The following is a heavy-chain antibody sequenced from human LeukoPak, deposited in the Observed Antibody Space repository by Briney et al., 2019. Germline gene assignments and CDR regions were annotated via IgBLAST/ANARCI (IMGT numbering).Heavy chain of an antibody. D-gene: IGHD2-15*01. CDR3: AKDCNGGNCYIDY. J-gene: IGHJ4*02. Sequence: GGSLRFSCAASGFTFSDYAMSWVRQTRGKGLEWVSGISESGGGTYYADSVKGRFTISRDNSKNTLYLQMNSLRAEDTAIYYCAKDCNGGNCYIDYWGQGTLVTVAS. CDR2: ISESGGGT. V-gene: IGHV3-23*01. CDR1: GFTFSDYA.